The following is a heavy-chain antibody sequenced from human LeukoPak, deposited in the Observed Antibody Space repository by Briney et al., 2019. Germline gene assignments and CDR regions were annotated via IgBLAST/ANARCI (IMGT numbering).Heavy chain of an antibody. J-gene: IGHJ3*02. D-gene: IGHD1-20*01. Sequence: PSQTLSLAPTVSVGSISSGGYYWSWIRQHPGKGLGWIGYINDSGSTYSSPSLKSRVTLSVDPSKNQFCLKLSSVPPADPGINYCARVFNWNGAFDIWGQGTMVTVSS. CDR1: VGSISSGGYY. CDR3: ARVFNWNGAFDI. CDR2: INDSGST. V-gene: IGHV4-31*03.